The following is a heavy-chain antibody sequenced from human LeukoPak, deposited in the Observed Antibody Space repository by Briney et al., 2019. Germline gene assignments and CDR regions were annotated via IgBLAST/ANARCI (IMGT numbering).Heavy chain of an antibody. V-gene: IGHV4-31*03. CDR1: GGSIGSGGYY. CDR2: IYYSGST. Sequence: PSQTLSLTCTVSGGSIGSGGYYWSWIRQHPGKGLEWIGYIYYSGSTYYNPSLKSRVTISVDTSKNQFSLKLSSVTAADTAVYYCARVTLSDGYFDYWGQGTLVTVSS. D-gene: IGHD4-23*01. J-gene: IGHJ4*02. CDR3: ARVTLSDGYFDY.